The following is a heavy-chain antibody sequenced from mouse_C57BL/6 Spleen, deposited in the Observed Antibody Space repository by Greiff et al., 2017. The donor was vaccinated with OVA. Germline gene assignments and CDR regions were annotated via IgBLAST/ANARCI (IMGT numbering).Heavy chain of an antibody. CDR1: GYTFTEYT. CDR3: ARHEDWSWYFDV. CDR2: FYPGSGSI. V-gene: IGHV1-62-2*01. J-gene: IGHJ1*03. Sequence: VQLQQSGAELVKPGASVKLSCKASGYTFTEYTIHWVKQRSGQGLEWIGWFYPGSGSITYNEKFKDKATLTAAKSSSTIYMELSRLTSEDAAVYFCARHEDWSWYFDVWGTGTTVTVSS.